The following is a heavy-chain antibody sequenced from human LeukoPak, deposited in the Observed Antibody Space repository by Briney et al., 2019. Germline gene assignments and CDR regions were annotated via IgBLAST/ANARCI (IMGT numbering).Heavy chain of an antibody. D-gene: IGHD2-15*01. J-gene: IGHJ4*02. CDR3: ARNRWSDY. CDR1: GFTLKNYW. Sequence: GGSLRLSCAGSGFTLKNYWMSWVRQAPGKGLEWVANMNQDGSEKYYGDSVKGRFTISRDNAKNSLSLQMDSLTAEDTAVYYCARNRWSDYLGQGTLVTVSS. CDR2: MNQDGSEK. V-gene: IGHV3-7*01.